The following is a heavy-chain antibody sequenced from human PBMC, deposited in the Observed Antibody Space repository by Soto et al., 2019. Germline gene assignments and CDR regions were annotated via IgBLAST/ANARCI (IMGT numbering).Heavy chain of an antibody. CDR2: ISGSGGST. V-gene: IGHV3-23*01. D-gene: IGHD6-13*01. J-gene: IGHJ4*02. Sequence: PGGSLRLSCAASGFTFSSYTMSWVRQAPGKGLEWVSAISGSGGSTYYADSVKGRFTISRDNSKNTLYLQMNSLRAEDTAVYYCAKGAGIAAAGPDPGYYFDYWGQGTLVTVSS. CDR1: GFTFSSYT. CDR3: AKGAGIAAAGPDPGYYFDY.